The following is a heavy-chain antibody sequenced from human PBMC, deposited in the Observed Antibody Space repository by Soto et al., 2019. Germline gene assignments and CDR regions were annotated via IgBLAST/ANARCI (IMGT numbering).Heavy chain of an antibody. Sequence: QVQLVQSGAEVKKPGSSGKVSCKASGGTFGSYAFSWVRQAPGQGLEWMGGSIPVSGAAHYAEKFQGRGTITADESTSTAYMELSSLSSQDTAVYYCSTALGCRSTSCTLDYWGQGNRVIVSS. D-gene: IGHD2-2*01. V-gene: IGHV1-69*01. J-gene: IGHJ4*02. CDR1: GGTFGSYA. CDR2: SIPVSGAA. CDR3: STALGCRSTSCTLDY.